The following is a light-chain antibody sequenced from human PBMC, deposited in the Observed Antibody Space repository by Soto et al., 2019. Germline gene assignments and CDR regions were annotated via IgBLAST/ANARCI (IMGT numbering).Light chain of an antibody. CDR1: QDISGY. CDR3: QQAKNYPRT. CDR2: GAS. V-gene: IGKV1-12*01. Sequence: DIQMTQSPSSVSASVGDRVTITCRTSQDISGYLPWFQQKPGKAPKLLISGASSLQSGVPSRFSGSGSGTVFTLTISSLQLEDFATYYWQQAKNYPRTFGPGTRVDI. J-gene: IGKJ3*01.